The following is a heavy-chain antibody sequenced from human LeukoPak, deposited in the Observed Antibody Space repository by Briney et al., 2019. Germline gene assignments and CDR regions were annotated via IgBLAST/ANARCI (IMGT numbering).Heavy chain of an antibody. J-gene: IGHJ4*02. Sequence: PGGSLRLSCAASGFTFSNYGMRWVRQAPGKGLEWVSATSGSGGTTYYADSVKGRFTISRDNSKKTMYLQMKSLRAEDTAVYYCAKDGPPDHILIGYYDYWGQGTLVTVSS. CDR1: GFTFSNYG. CDR3: AKDGPPDHILIGYYDY. V-gene: IGHV3-23*01. D-gene: IGHD3-9*01. CDR2: TSGSGGTT.